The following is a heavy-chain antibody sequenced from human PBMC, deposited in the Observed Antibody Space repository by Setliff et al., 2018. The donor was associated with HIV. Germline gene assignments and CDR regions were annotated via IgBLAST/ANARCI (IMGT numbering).Heavy chain of an antibody. V-gene: IGHV4-61*02. CDR1: GGSITSGSYY. CDR3: ARVSSWPNWFDP. J-gene: IGHJ5*02. CDR2: IYTTGST. Sequence: PSETLSLTCTVSGGSITSGSYYWSWIRQPAGKGLEWIGRIYTTGSTNYNPSLKSPVTMSVDTSKKQFSLKLSSVTAADTAVYYCARVSSWPNWFDPWGQGTLVTVSS.